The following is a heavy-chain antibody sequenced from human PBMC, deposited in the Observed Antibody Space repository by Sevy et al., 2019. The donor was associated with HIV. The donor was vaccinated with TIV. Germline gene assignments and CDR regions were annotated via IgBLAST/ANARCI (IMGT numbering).Heavy chain of an antibody. Sequence: GGSLRLSCAASGFTFSAYSMNWVRQAPGKGLEWVSYISSSSGTIYYADSVKGQFTISRDNAKSTLYLQMNGLRAEDTAVYYCARAGGDCYSKNECWFVSWGQGTLVTVSS. CDR3: ARAGGDCYSKNECWFVS. CDR2: ISSSSGTI. CDR1: GFTFSAYS. D-gene: IGHD2-21*01. J-gene: IGHJ5*01. V-gene: IGHV3-48*01.